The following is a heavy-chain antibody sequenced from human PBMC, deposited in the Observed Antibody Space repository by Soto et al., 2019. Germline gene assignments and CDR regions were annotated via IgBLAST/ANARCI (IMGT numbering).Heavy chain of an antibody. CDR2: ISGSGGST. D-gene: IGHD3-3*01. CDR1: GFTFSSYA. J-gene: IGHJ6*03. Sequence: GGSLRLSCAASGFTFSSYAMSWVRQAPGKGLEWVSAISGSGGSTYYADSVKGRFTISRDNSKNTLYLQMNSLRAEDTAVYYCATAPAPNDFWVYMDVWAKRTTVTVSS. CDR3: ATAPAPNDFWVYMDV. V-gene: IGHV3-23*01.